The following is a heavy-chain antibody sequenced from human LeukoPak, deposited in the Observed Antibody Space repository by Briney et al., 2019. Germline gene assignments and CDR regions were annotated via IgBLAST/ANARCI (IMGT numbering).Heavy chain of an antibody. CDR2: ISSSSSYI. V-gene: IGHV3-21*01. D-gene: IGHD2-15*01. J-gene: IGHJ5*02. CDR1: VFTYSSYS. Sequence: GGSLRLSCVASVFTYSSYSMNWVRQAPGKGLEWVSSISSSSSYISYADSVKGRFTIPRDNAKNSLYLQMNSLRAEDTAVYYCGSCSGGSCHSGRFDPWGQGTLVTVSS. CDR3: GSCSGGSCHSGRFDP.